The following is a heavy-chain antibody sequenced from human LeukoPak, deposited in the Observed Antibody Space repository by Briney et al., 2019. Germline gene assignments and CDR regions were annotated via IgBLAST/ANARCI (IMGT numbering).Heavy chain of an antibody. V-gene: IGHV1-2*02. D-gene: IGHD2-2*02. CDR3: ARGFRLSAIEDWFDP. CDR2: ITPNSGGT. CDR1: GHTFSTYY. J-gene: IGHJ5*02. Sequence: ASVKVSCKASGHTFSTYYVHWVRQAPGQGLEWMGWITPNSGGTKYAQKFQGRVTMTRDTSISTAYMELSGLRSDDTAVYYCARGFRLSAIEDWFDPWGQGTLVTVSS.